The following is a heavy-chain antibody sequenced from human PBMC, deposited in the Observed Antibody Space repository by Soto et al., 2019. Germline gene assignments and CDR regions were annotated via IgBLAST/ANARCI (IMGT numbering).Heavy chain of an antibody. Sequence: QVQLVQSGAEVKKPGSSVKVSCKASGGTFSSYAISWVRQAPGQGLEWMGGIIPIFGTANYEQKFQGRVTITAEEPTSTAYMELSSLRSEDPAVYYCARARRIAGRPHYYSGMDVWGQGTTVTASS. CDR2: IIPIFGTA. D-gene: IGHD6-6*01. CDR1: GGTFSSYA. CDR3: ARARRIAGRPHYYSGMDV. V-gene: IGHV1-69*01. J-gene: IGHJ6*02.